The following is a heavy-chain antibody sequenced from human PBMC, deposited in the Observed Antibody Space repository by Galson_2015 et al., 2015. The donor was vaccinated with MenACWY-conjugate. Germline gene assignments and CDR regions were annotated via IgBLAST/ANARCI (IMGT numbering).Heavy chain of an antibody. D-gene: IGHD2-15*01. Sequence: SVKVSCKASGYTFTTYGISWVRQAPGQGLEWMGWISAYNGDTNYARKLQGRVTMTTDTSTSTAYMELRSLRSDDTAVYYCARAVVAAHTGAEYFQHWGQGTLVTVSS. CDR2: ISAYNGDT. CDR3: ARAVVAAHTGAEYFQH. V-gene: IGHV1-18*01. J-gene: IGHJ1*01. CDR1: GYTFTTYG.